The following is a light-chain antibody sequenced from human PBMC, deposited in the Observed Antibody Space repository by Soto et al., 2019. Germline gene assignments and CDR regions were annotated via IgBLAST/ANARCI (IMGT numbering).Light chain of an antibody. V-gene: IGKV1D-12*01. J-gene: IGKJ4*01. CDR3: QQADSFPLT. CDR2: GAS. CDR1: QDISSL. Sequence: DIQMTQSPSSVSASIGDRVTITCRASQDISSLLAWYQQKPGKAPKLLIYGASTLQSGVPSRFSGSGSGTHFTLTISSLQPEDFVTYFCQQADSFPLTFGGGTKVEIK.